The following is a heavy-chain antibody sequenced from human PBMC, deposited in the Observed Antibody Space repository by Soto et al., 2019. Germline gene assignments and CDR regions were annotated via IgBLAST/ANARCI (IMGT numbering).Heavy chain of an antibody. CDR1: GFTFSSYA. J-gene: IGHJ5*02. CDR2: ISYDGSNK. V-gene: IGHV3-30-3*01. Sequence: QVQLVESGGGVVQPGRSLRLSCAASGFTFSSYAMHWVRQAPGKGLEWVAVISYDGSNKYYADSVKGRFTISRDNSKNTLYLQMSSLRAEDTAVYYCARGQDYDYVWGSYRYMFGWFDPWGQGTLVTASS. D-gene: IGHD3-16*02. CDR3: ARGQDYDYVWGSYRYMFGWFDP.